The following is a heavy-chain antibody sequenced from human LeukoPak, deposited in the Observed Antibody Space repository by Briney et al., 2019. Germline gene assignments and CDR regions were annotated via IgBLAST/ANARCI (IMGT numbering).Heavy chain of an antibody. CDR2: IKSKTDGGTT. D-gene: IGHD2-2*01. J-gene: IGHJ1*01. CDR1: GFTFSNAW. Sequence: GGSLRLSCAASGFTFSNAWMSWVRQAPGKGLELVGRIKSKTDGGTTDYAAPVKGRFTISRDVSRNTLYLQMNSLKTEDTAVYYCTARYCRSTSCYGEYFQRWGQGTLVTVSS. CDR3: TARYCRSTSCYGEYFQR. V-gene: IGHV3-15*01.